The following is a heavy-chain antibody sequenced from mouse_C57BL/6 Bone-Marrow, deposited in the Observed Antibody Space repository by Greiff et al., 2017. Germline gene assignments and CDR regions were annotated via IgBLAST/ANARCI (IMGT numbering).Heavy chain of an antibody. V-gene: IGHV1-82*01. CDR2: IYPGDGDT. D-gene: IGHD4-1*01. J-gene: IGHJ1*03. Sequence: QVQLQQSGPELVKPGASVKISCKASGYAFRSSWMNWVKQRPGKGLEWIGRIYPGDGDTNYNGKFKGKATLTADQSSSTAYMQRSSLTSEDSAVYFCARWNWDWYFDVWGTGTTVTVSS. CDR3: ARWNWDWYFDV. CDR1: GYAFRSSW.